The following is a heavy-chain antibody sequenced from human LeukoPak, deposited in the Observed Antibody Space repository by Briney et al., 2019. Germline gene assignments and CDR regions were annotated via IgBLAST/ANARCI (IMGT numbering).Heavy chain of an antibody. V-gene: IGHV3-48*03. CDR1: GFTFSSYE. Sequence: PGGSLRLSCAASGFTFSSYEMNWVRQAPGKGLEWVSYISSSGSTIYYADSVKGRFTISRDNAKNSLYLQMYSLRAEDTAVYYCARGRPLGSCSGGSCYYYWGKGTLVTVSS. J-gene: IGHJ4*02. CDR3: ARGRPLGSCSGGSCYYY. D-gene: IGHD2-15*01. CDR2: ISSSGSTI.